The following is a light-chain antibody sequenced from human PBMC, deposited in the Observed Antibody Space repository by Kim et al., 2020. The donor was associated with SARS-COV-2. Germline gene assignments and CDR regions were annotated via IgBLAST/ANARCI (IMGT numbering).Light chain of an antibody. J-gene: IGKJ2*01. CDR3: QQYNNWYT. CDR2: GAS. CDR1: QSLSSH. Sequence: RSVAPGERATLSCRTSQSLSSHLAWYQQKPVLPPRLLIDGASTRATGIPARFSGSGSGTEFTLTISSLQSEDFAVYYCQQYNNWYTFGQGTKLEI. V-gene: IGKV3-15*01.